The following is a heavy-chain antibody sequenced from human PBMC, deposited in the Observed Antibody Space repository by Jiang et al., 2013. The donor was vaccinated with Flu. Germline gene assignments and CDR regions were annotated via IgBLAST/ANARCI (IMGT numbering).Heavy chain of an antibody. Sequence: VQLVESGGGLVQPGGSLKLSCAASGFTFSGSAMQWVRQASGKGLEWVGRIRSKANSYATAYAASMKGRFTISRDDSKNTAYLQMNSLRTEDTAVYYCITRLPELPSEIDYWGQGTLVTVSS. CDR3: ITRLPELPSEIDY. J-gene: IGHJ4*02. CDR2: IRSKANSYAT. CDR1: GFTFSGSA. D-gene: IGHD4-11*01. V-gene: IGHV3-73*02.